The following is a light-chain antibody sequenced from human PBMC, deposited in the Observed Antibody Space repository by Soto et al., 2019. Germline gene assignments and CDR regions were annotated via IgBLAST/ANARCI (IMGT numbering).Light chain of an antibody. CDR2: GAS. Sequence: EIVMTQSPATLSVSPGERATLSCRASQTVCSNLAWYQQKPGQAPRLLIYGASTRATAIPARFSGSGSGTEFTLTISSLQSEDFAVYYCQQYNKWPYTFGQGTKLEIK. CDR1: QTVCSN. J-gene: IGKJ2*01. CDR3: QQYNKWPYT. V-gene: IGKV3-15*01.